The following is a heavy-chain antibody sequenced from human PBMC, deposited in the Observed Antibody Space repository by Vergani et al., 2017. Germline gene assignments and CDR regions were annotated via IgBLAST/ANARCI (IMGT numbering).Heavy chain of an antibody. CDR2: MNPNSGNT. CDR3: ARGQLAAAGTRPYYYYYYMDV. D-gene: IGHD6-13*01. Sequence: QVQLVQSGAEVKKPGASVKVSCKASGYTFTSYDINWVRQATGQGLEWMGWMNPNSGNTGDAQKFQGRVTLTRNTSISTAYMERSSLRSEDTAVYYWARGQLAAAGTRPYYYYYYMDVWGKGTTVTVSS. V-gene: IGHV1-8*01. J-gene: IGHJ6*03. CDR1: GYTFTSYD.